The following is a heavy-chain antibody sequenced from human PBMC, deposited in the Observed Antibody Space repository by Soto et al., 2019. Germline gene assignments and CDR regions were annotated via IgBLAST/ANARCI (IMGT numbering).Heavy chain of an antibody. J-gene: IGHJ4*02. Sequence: SETLSLTCAVYGGSFSGYYWSWIRQPPGKGLEWIGEINHSGSTNYNPSLKSRVTISVDTSKNQFSLKLSSVTAADTAVYYCASNVDTANDYWGQGTLVTVSS. D-gene: IGHD5-18*01. CDR2: INHSGST. CDR1: GGSFSGYY. CDR3: ASNVDTANDY. V-gene: IGHV4-34*01.